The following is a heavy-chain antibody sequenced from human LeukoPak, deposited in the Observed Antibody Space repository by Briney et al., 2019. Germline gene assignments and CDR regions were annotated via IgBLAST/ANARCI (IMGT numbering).Heavy chain of an antibody. CDR2: INPSGGST. CDR3: ARGPHYDILTGYPRDV. CDR1: GYTFTSYY. J-gene: IGHJ6*04. Sequence: ASVKVSCKASGYTFTSYYMHWVRQAPGQGLEWMGIINPSGGSTSYAQKFQGRVTMTRDVSTSTVYMELSSLRSEDTAVYYCARGPHYDILTGYPRDVWGKGTTVTVSS. D-gene: IGHD3-9*01. V-gene: IGHV1-46*01.